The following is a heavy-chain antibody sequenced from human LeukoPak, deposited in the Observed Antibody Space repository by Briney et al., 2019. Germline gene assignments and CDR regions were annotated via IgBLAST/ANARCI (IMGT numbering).Heavy chain of an antibody. CDR1: GFTFSDYY. D-gene: IGHD3-10*01. Sequence: GGSLRLSCAASGFTFSDYYMSWIRQAPGKGLEWVSYISSSGSTIYYADSVKGRSTISRDNSKNTVYLQKDSLRAEDTAVYYCATGGYYTSSYRMGVWGQGTTVTVSS. CDR3: ATGGYYTSSYRMGV. V-gene: IGHV3-11*01. J-gene: IGHJ6*02. CDR2: ISSSGSTI.